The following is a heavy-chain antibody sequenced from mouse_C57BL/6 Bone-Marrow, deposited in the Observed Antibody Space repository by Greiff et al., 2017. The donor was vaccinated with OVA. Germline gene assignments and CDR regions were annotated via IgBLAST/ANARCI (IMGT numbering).Heavy chain of an antibody. D-gene: IGHD2-3*01. CDR2: ISSGGDYI. V-gene: IGHV5-9-1*02. Sequence: EVNVVESGEGLVKPGGSLKLSCAASGFTFSSYAMSWVSQTPEKRLEWVAYISSGGDYIYYADNVKGRFTISRNNARNTLYLQISSLKSEDTAMYYCTRKGLLSWFAYWGQGTLVTVSA. CDR3: TRKGLLSWFAY. J-gene: IGHJ3*01. CDR1: GFTFSSYA.